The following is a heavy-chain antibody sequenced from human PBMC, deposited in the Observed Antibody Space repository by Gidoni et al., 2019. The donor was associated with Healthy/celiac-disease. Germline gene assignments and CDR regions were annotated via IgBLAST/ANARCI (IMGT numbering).Heavy chain of an antibody. CDR1: GFTFSRYA. V-gene: IGHV3-23*01. J-gene: IGHJ4*02. CDR2: ISGSGGST. CDR3: AKGMGYSSSSGAFDY. Sequence: EVQLLESGGGLVQPGGSLRLSCAASGFTFSRYAMSWVRQAPGKGLEWVSAISGSGGSTYYADSVKGRFTISRDNSKNTLYLQMNSLRAEDTAVYYCAKGMGYSSSSGAFDYWGQGTLVTVSS. D-gene: IGHD6-6*01.